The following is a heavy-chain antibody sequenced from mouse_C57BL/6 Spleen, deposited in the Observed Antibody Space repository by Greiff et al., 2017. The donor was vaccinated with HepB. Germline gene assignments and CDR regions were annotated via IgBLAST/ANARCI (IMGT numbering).Heavy chain of an antibody. CDR2: IDPSDSYT. CDR1: SYTFTSYW. Sequence: VQLQQPGAELVRPGTSVKLSCKASSYTFTSYWMHWVKQRPGQGLEWIGVIDPSDSYTNYNQKFKGKATLTVDTSSSTAYMQLSSLTSEDSAVYYCARSPPYYYYAMDYWGQGTSVTVSS. D-gene: IGHD1-1*01. J-gene: IGHJ4*01. CDR3: ARSPPYYYYAMDY. V-gene: IGHV1-59*01.